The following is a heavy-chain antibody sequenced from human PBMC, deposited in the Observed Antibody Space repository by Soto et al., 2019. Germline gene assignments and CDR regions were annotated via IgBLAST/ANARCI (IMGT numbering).Heavy chain of an antibody. CDR3: ARPDLKLRGIDY. V-gene: IGHV1-18*01. J-gene: IGHJ4*02. Sequence: QVQLVQSGTEVKKPGASVKVSCKASGYTFTSYGINWVRQAPGQGLEWMGWISAYNGNTDYAQKCQDRVTMTTDTSTRTAYMELRSLRSDDTAVYYCARPDLKLRGIDYWGQGTLVTVSS. CDR2: ISAYNGNT. D-gene: IGHD1-7*01. CDR1: GYTFTSYG.